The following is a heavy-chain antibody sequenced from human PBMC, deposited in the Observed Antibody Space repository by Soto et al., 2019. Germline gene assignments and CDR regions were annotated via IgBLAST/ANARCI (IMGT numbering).Heavy chain of an antibody. Sequence: VASVKVSCKASGGTFSSYAISWVRQAPGQGLEWMGGIIPIFGTANYAQKFQGRVTITADKSTSTAYMELSSLRSEDTAVYYCASCSTSYYSILKTYYYYGMDVWGQGTTVTVSS. CDR2: IIPIFGTA. J-gene: IGHJ6*02. D-gene: IGHD2-2*01. CDR1: GGTFSSYA. V-gene: IGHV1-69*06. CDR3: ASCSTSYYSILKTYYYYGMDV.